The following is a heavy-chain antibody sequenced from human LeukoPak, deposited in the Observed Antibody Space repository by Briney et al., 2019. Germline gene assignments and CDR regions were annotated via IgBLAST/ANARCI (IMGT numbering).Heavy chain of an antibody. CDR3: ARGFRMYDFWSGELNDY. CDR2: INHSGST. Sequence: SETLSLTCAVYGGSFSGYYWSWIRQPPGKGLEWIGEINHSGSTNYNPSLKSRVTISVDTSKNQFSLKLSSVTAADTAVYYCARGFRMYDFWSGELNDYWGQGTLVTVSS. D-gene: IGHD3-3*01. J-gene: IGHJ4*02. CDR1: GGSFSGYY. V-gene: IGHV4-34*01.